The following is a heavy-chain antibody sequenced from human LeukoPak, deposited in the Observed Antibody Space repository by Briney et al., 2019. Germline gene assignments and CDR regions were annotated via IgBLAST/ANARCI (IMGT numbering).Heavy chain of an antibody. CDR1: GFTVSSNY. CDR2: IYSGGST. J-gene: IGHJ4*02. V-gene: IGHV3-66*02. D-gene: IGHD3-10*01. CDR3: AMRYYYGSGSYLDY. Sequence: GGSLRLSCAASGFTVSSNYMSWVRQAPEKWLEWVSVIYSGGSTYYADSVKGRFTISRDNSKNTLYLQMNSLRAEDTAVYYCAMRYYYGSGSYLDYWGQGNLVTVSS.